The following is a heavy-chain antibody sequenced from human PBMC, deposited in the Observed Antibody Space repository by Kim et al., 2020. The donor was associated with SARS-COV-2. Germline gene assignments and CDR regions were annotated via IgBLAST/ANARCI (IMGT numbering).Heavy chain of an antibody. V-gene: IGHV3-7*04. CDR2: IKGDGSEK. CDR1: GFSFSDYW. Sequence: GGSLRLSCTASGFSFSDYWISWIRQAPGKGLEWVANIKGDGSEKWYVDSVKGRFTISRDNAKNSLFLQMNSLRAEDTAVYYCERAFGGVWGHGTMVTVSS. CDR3: ERAFGGV. J-gene: IGHJ3*01. D-gene: IGHD3-3*01.